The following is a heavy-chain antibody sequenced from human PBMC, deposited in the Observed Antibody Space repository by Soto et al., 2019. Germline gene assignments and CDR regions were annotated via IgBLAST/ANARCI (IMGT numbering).Heavy chain of an antibody. D-gene: IGHD1-20*01. CDR1: GGSIISYC. CDR2: IYYSGST. Sequence: SETLSLTCTVSGGSIISYCWSWIRQPPGKGLEWIGHIYYSGSTNYNPSLESRVTISVDTSKNQFSLKLSSVTAADTAVYYCARVGLTGTTVVGPWGQGTLVTVSS. CDR3: ARVGLTGTTVVGP. J-gene: IGHJ5*02. V-gene: IGHV4-59*01.